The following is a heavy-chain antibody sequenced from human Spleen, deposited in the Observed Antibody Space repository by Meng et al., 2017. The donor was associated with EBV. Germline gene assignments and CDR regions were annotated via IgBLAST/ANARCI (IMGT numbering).Heavy chain of an antibody. D-gene: IGHD4-17*01. J-gene: IGHJ4*02. CDR3: AGGRGLPNY. Sequence: QVQLQQWGAGLLKPSETLSLTCAVYGESFSGKYWTWIRQPPGKGLEWIGDINHSGITNYNPSLKSRVTISADTSKNQFSLKMTSVTAADTALYYCAGGRGLPNYWGQGTLVTVSS. V-gene: IGHV4-34*01. CDR2: INHSGIT. CDR1: GESFSGKY.